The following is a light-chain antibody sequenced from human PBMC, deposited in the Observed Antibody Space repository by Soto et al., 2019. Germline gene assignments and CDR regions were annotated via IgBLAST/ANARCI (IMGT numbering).Light chain of an antibody. CDR2: DVS. CDR3: NSYTSSSTHV. J-gene: IGLJ1*01. Sequence: QSVLTQPASVSGSPGQSIAISCTGTSSDVGGYNYVTWYQQHPGKAPKLMIYDVSNRPSGVSDRFSGSKSGNTASLTISGLQAEDDGDYSCNSYTSSSTHVLGTGTNVTVL. V-gene: IGLV2-14*03. CDR1: SSDVGGYNY.